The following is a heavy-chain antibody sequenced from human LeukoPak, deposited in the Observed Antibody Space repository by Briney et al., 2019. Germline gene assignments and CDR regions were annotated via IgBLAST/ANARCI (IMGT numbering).Heavy chain of an antibody. D-gene: IGHD5/OR15-5a*01. CDR3: ARGVYVHYYYYMDV. CDR1: GFTVSSNY. V-gene: IGHV3-66*02. CDR2: IYSGGST. Sequence: QLGGSLRLSCAASGFTVSSNYMSWVRQAPGKGLEWVSVIYSGGSTYYADSVKGRFTISRDNSKNTLYLQMNSLRAEDTAVYYCARGVYVHYYYYMDVWGKGTTVTVSS. J-gene: IGHJ6*03.